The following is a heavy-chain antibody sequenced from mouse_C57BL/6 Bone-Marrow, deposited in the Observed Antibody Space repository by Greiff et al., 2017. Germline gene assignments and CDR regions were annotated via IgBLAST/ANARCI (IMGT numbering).Heavy chain of an antibody. CDR2: IDPSDSET. J-gene: IGHJ4*01. V-gene: IGHV1-52*01. CDR1: GYTFTSYW. CDR3: ARRTAQATCAMDY. D-gene: IGHD3-2*02. Sequence: VQLQQPGAELVRPGSSVKLSCKASGYTFTSYWMHWVKQRPIQGLEWIGNIDPSDSETHYNQKFKDKATLTVDKSSSTAYMQLSSLTSEDSAVYYCARRTAQATCAMDYWGQGTSVTVSS.